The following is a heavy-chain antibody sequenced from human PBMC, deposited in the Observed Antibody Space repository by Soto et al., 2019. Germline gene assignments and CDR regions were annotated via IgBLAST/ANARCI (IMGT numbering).Heavy chain of an antibody. V-gene: IGHV3-23*01. J-gene: IGHJ3*02. CDR3: ARGWELLSAFDI. CDR2: ISGSGGST. D-gene: IGHD1-26*01. CDR1: GFTFSSYA. Sequence: EVQLLESGGGLVQPGGSLRLSCAASGFTFSSYAMSWVRQAPGKGLEWVSAISGSGGSTYYADSVKGRFTISRDNSKNTLYLQMNSLRAEDTAVYYCARGWELLSAFDIWGQGTMVSVSS.